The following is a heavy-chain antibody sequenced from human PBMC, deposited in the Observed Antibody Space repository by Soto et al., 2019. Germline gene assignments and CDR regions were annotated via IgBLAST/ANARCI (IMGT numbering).Heavy chain of an antibody. CDR1: GYTFTSYY. CDR2: INPSGGST. CDR3: ARELGIREVDPDYYFDY. V-gene: IGHV1-46*01. D-gene: IGHD7-27*01. J-gene: IGHJ4*02. Sequence: QVQLVQSGAEVKKPGASVKVSCKASGYTFTSYYMHWVRQAPGQGLEWMGIINPSGGSTSYAQKFQGRVTMTRDTSTSTVYMELSSLRSEDTAVYYCARELGIREVDPDYYFDYWGQGTLVTVSS.